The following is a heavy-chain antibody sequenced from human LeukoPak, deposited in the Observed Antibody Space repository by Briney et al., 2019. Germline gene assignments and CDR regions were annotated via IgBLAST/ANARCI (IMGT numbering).Heavy chain of an antibody. CDR3: TTLRSLDY. Sequence: GGSLRLSCAASGFCFSYAWMNWVRQAPGKGLEWVGRIISKTDGGITDYAAPVRGRFTISRDDSKNTLYLEMNNLKPEDTAVYYCTTLRSLDYWGQGTLVTVSS. CDR1: GFCFSYAW. J-gene: IGHJ4*02. V-gene: IGHV3-15*01. CDR2: IISKTDGGIT. D-gene: IGHD3-10*01.